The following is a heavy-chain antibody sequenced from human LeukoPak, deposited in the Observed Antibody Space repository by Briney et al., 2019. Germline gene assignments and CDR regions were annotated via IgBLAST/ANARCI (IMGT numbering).Heavy chain of an antibody. J-gene: IGHJ2*01. D-gene: IGHD4-17*01. Sequence: GGSLRLSCAASGFTFSSNWMHWVRQAPGKGLEWVAVISYDGSNKYYADSVKGRFTISRDNSKNTLYLQMNSLRAEDTAVYYCAKEDYGDYGLHWYFDLWGRGTLVTVSS. CDR3: AKEDYGDYGLHWYFDL. CDR1: GFTFSSNW. V-gene: IGHV3-30*18. CDR2: ISYDGSNK.